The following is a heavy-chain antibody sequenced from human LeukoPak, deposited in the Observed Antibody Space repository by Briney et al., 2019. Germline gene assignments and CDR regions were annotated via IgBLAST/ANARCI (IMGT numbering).Heavy chain of an antibody. D-gene: IGHD3-22*01. J-gene: IGHJ4*02. V-gene: IGHV3-7*01. CDR2: IKQDGSEK. CDR1: GFTFSGYW. Sequence: GGSLRLSCAASGFTFSGYWMSWVRQAPGKGLEWVANIKQDGSEKYYVDSVKGRFTISRDNAKNSLYLQMNSLRAEDTAVYYCARAVGTYYYDSSGSRLMGYWGQGTLVTVSS. CDR3: ARAVGTYYYDSSGSRLMGY.